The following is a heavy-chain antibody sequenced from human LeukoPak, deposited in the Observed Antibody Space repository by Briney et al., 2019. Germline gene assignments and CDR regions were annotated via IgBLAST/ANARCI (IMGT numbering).Heavy chain of an antibody. J-gene: IGHJ3*02. CDR1: GYTFTSYG. V-gene: IGHV1-18*01. D-gene: IGHD3-22*01. CDR3: ARESPGYYDSSDAFDI. CDR2: ISAYSGDT. Sequence: ASVKVSCKASGYTFTSYGISWVRQAPGQGLEWMGWISAYSGDTNYAQKFQGRATMTTDTSTSTAYMELSSLRSEDTAVYYCARESPGYYDSSDAFDIWGQGTMVTVSS.